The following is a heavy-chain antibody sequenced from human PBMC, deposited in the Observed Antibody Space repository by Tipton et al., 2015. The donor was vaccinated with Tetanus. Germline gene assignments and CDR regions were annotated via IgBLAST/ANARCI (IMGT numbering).Heavy chain of an antibody. Sequence: SLRLSCAASGLNFSTYAMSWVRQAPGKGLEWVSSLSGSADRTFYAGPVKGRFTISRDNSKNMLYLQMNGLRVEDTAAYYCAKDVPPARGGNMFDYWGQGTLVTVTS. CDR2: LSGSADRT. J-gene: IGHJ4*02. V-gene: IGHV3-23*01. D-gene: IGHD3-16*01. CDR1: GLNFSTYA. CDR3: AKDVPPARGGNMFDY.